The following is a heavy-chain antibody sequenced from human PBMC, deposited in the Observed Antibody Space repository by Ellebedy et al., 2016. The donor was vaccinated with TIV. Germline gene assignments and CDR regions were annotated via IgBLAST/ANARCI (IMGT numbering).Heavy chain of an antibody. V-gene: IGHV1-18*01. Sequence: ASVKVSXXASGYTFTSYGISWVRQAPGQGLEWMGWISAYNGNTNYAQKLQGRVTMTTDTSTSTAYMELRSLRSDDTAVYYCARDKGFREYRDAFDIWGQGTMVTVSS. CDR2: ISAYNGNT. CDR1: GYTFTSYG. J-gene: IGHJ3*02. CDR3: ARDKGFREYRDAFDI. D-gene: IGHD2/OR15-2a*01.